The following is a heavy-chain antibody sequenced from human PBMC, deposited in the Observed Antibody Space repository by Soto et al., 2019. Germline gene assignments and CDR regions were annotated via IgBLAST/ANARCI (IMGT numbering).Heavy chain of an antibody. D-gene: IGHD3-3*01. V-gene: IGHV3-23*01. CDR3: AKDPVDFWSGYYHNWFDP. Sequence: EVQLLESGGGLVQPGGSLRLSCAASGFTFSSYAMSWVRQAPGKGLEWVSAISGSGGSTYYADSVKGRFTISRDNSKNTLYLQMNSLGAEDTAVYYCAKDPVDFWSGYYHNWFDPWDQGTLVTVSS. CDR1: GFTFSSYA. CDR2: ISGSGGST. J-gene: IGHJ5*02.